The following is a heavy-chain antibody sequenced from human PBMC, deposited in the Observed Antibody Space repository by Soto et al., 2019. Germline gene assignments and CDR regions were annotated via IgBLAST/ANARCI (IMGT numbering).Heavy chain of an antibody. J-gene: IGHJ4*02. V-gene: IGHV4-59*01. Sequence: SETLSLTCTVSGGSISSYYWSWIRQPPGKALEWIAYFYHSGITKYNPSLKSRVTISVDTSKNQFSLNLSSVTTADTAMYFCVREITVTTYSGYFDYWGQGTLVTVSS. D-gene: IGHD4-17*01. CDR1: GGSISSYY. CDR3: VREITVTTYSGYFDY. CDR2: FYHSGIT.